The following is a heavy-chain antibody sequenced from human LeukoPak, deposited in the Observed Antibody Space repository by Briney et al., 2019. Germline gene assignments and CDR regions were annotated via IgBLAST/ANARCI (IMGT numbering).Heavy chain of an antibody. J-gene: IGHJ5*02. CDR1: GFTSSSYA. V-gene: IGHV3-23*01. CDR3: AKDHQYYDILTGYRYNWFDP. Sequence: GGSLRLSCAASGFTSSSYAMSWVRQAPGKGLEWVSAISGSGGSTYYADSVKGRFTISRDNSKNTLYLQMNSLRAEDTAVYYCAKDHQYYDILTGYRYNWFDPWGQGTLVTVSS. D-gene: IGHD3-9*01. CDR2: ISGSGGST.